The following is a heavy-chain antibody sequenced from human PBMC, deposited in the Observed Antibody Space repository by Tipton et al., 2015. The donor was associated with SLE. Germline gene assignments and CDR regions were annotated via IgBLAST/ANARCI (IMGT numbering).Heavy chain of an antibody. J-gene: IGHJ6*03. D-gene: IGHD1-14*01. CDR2: ISGYNGNT. Sequence: QVQLVQSGPEVKNPGASVKVSCKTSGYTFPNYGISWVRQAPGQGLEWMGWISGYNGNTDYAQKLQGRVTMTTDTSTSTAYMELRSLRSDDTAVYYCARRTPETRGYYYYMDVWGKGTTVTVSS. CDR3: ARRTPETRGYYYYMDV. CDR1: GYTFPNYG. V-gene: IGHV1-18*01.